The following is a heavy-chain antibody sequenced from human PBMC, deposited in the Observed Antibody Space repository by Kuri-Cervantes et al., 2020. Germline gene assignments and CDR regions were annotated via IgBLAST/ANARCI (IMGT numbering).Heavy chain of an antibody. CDR1: GFTFSSYW. D-gene: IGHD3-16*01. Sequence: GRSLRLSCAASGFTFSSYWMHWVRQAPGKGLVWVSRINSDGSSTSYADSVKGRFTISRDNAKNTLYLQMNSLRAEDTAVYYCASSFRAPTPNDYWGQGTLVTVSS. J-gene: IGHJ4*02. CDR3: ASSFRAPTPNDY. V-gene: IGHV3-74*01. CDR2: INSDGSST.